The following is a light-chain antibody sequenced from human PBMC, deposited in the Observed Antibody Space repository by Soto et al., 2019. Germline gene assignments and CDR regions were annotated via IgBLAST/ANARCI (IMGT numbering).Light chain of an antibody. CDR3: QQYNNWPQT. V-gene: IGKV3-15*01. J-gene: IGKJ1*01. CDR1: QAINNN. CDR2: GAS. Sequence: VLTQTTDTLSVSPGVRATLSCRASQAINNNVAWYQLKDGQVPRLLIYGASTRAADVPARFSGGGSGTEFTLTISSLQSEDFAEYHCQQYNNWPQTFGQWTKWIS.